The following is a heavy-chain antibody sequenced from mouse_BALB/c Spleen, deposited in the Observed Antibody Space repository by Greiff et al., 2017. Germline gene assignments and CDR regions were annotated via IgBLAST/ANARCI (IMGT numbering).Heavy chain of an antibody. CDR1: GFTFSSYT. CDR2: ISNGGGST. V-gene: IGHV5-12-2*01. CDR3: ARHYYGSSLYAMDY. Sequence: EVKLMESGGGLVQPGGSLKLSCAASGFTFSSYTMSWVRQTPEKRLEWVAYISNGGGSTYYPDTVKGRFTISRDNAKNTLYLQMSSLKSEDTAMYYCARHYYGSSLYAMDYWGQGTSVTVSS. J-gene: IGHJ4*01. D-gene: IGHD1-1*01.